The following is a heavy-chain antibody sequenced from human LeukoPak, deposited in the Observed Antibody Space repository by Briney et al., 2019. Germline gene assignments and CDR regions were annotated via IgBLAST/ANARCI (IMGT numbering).Heavy chain of an antibody. V-gene: IGHV3-21*01. Sequence: PGGSLRLSCVASGLTFTGYSMNSVCQAPGKGLEWVSSISSSSSYIYYADSVKGRFTISRDNAKNSLYLQMNSLRAEDTAVYYCRRGVGMAAVGRFVNYFDYWGQGTLVTVSS. CDR2: ISSSSSYI. J-gene: IGHJ4*02. D-gene: IGHD6-13*01. CDR1: GLTFTGYS. CDR3: RRGVGMAAVGRFVNYFDY.